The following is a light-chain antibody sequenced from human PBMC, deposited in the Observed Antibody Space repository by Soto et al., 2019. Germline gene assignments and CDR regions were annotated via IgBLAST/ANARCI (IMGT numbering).Light chain of an antibody. CDR2: DVS. CDR3: QQYYLTRT. Sequence: DIQITQSPATLSVSVGDTVTITCRASQSIAASLAWYQHKPGEAPKLLIYDVSSLETGVPSRFSGSGSGTEFSLTSLGLEDDDFATCYCQQYYLTRTFGQGTKVDIK. V-gene: IGKV1-5*01. CDR1: QSIAAS. J-gene: IGKJ1*01.